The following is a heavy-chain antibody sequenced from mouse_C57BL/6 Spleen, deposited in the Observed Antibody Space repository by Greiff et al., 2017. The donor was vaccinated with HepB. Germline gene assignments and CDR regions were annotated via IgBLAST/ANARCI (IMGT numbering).Heavy chain of an antibody. CDR2: INPSTGGT. J-gene: IGHJ4*01. CDR1: GYSFTGYY. CDR3: ASPLGAMDY. D-gene: IGHD3-3*01. V-gene: IGHV1-42*01. Sequence: EVQLQQSGPELVKPGASVKISCKASGYSFTGYYMNWVKQSPEKSLGWIGEINPSTGGTTYNQKFKAKATLTVDKSSSTAYMQLKSLTSEDSAVYYCASPLGAMDYWGQGTSVTVSS.